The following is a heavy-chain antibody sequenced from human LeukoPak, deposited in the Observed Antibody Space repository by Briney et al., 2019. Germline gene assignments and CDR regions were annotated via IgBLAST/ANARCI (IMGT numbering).Heavy chain of an antibody. D-gene: IGHD6-19*01. CDR2: INHSGST. J-gene: IGHJ4*02. CDR1: GGSFSGYY. Sequence: SETLSLTCAVYGGSFSGYYWSWIRQPPGKGLEWIGEINHSGSTNYNPPLKSRVTISVDTSKNQFSLKLSSVTAADTAVYYCARVPRLGSNFDYWGQGTLVTVSS. CDR3: ARVPRLGSNFDY. V-gene: IGHV4-34*01.